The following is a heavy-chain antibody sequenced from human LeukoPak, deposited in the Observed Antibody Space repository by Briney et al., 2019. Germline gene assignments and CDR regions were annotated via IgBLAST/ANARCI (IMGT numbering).Heavy chain of an antibody. J-gene: IGHJ6*03. D-gene: IGHD1-1*01. V-gene: IGHV1-2*02. CDR3: ARVPGTSYYYDYMDV. CDR1: GSTLTAYY. Sequence: ASVTASCKPSGSTLTAYYIHWVRQAPGPGLEWMGWINPNTGVTNFAQKFPGRVAVTRDTSISTAYMELSRLESDDTAIYYCARVPGTSYYYDYMDVWGRGTTVTVSS. CDR2: INPNTGVT.